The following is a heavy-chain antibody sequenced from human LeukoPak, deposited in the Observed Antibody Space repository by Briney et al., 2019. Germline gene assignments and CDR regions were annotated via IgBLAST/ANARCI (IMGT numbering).Heavy chain of an antibody. D-gene: IGHD3-22*01. Sequence: GGSLRLSCAASGFTFSSYGMHWVRQAPGKGLEWVAVIWYDGSNKYYADSVKGRFTISRDNSKNTLYLQMNSLRAEDTAVYYCARTPTYYYDSSGPPNWFDPWGQGTLVTVSS. V-gene: IGHV3-33*01. CDR3: ARTPTYYYDSSGPPNWFDP. J-gene: IGHJ5*02. CDR2: IWYDGSNK. CDR1: GFTFSSYG.